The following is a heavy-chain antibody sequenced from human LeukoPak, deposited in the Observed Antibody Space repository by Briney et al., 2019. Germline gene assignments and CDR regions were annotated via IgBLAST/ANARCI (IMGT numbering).Heavy chain of an antibody. CDR1: GFSPSTYS. CDR3: AIVIFGSGSSPDS. CDR2: IWHEGSHT. V-gene: IGHV3-33*01. J-gene: IGHJ4*02. D-gene: IGHD3-10*01. Sequence: PGGCLRPSWAAAGFSPSTYSMHWVRQAPGQGLEWVALIWHEGSHTFYSNSGRGQLTPSRHNSTHTVYLQMNNLRPADTAVYYCAIVIFGSGSSPDSWGEGTLVTVS.